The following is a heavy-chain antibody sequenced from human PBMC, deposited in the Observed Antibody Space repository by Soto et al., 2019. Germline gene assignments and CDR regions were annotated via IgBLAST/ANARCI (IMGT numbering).Heavy chain of an antibody. D-gene: IGHD2-2*02. CDR1: GSRFSNYV. J-gene: IGHJ4*02. CDR3: AREGRGKKAGYTGLVSLGY. Sequence: QVQLVQSGAEVKTPGSSLKVSCKVSGSRFSNYVISWVRQAPGHGLEWLGRIIPIFNSTKYAQSFQGRVTITADKSTSTASLELSSLRSDDTAVYYCAREGRGKKAGYTGLVSLGYWGQGTLVTVSS. CDR2: IIPIFNST. V-gene: IGHV1-69*06.